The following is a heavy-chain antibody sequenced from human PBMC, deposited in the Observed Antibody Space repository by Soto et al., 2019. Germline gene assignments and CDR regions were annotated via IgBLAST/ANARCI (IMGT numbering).Heavy chain of an antibody. CDR3: ARDVRAIFGVVIGHYYYYYGMDV. CDR1: GGTFSSYA. CDR2: IIPIFGTA. J-gene: IGHJ6*02. Sequence: ASVKVSCKASGGTFSSYAISWVRQAPGQGLEWMGGIIPIFGTANYAQKFQGRVTITADESTSTAYMELSSLRSEDTAVYYCARDVRAIFGVVIGHYYYYYGMDVWGQGTTVTVSS. D-gene: IGHD3-3*01. V-gene: IGHV1-69*13.